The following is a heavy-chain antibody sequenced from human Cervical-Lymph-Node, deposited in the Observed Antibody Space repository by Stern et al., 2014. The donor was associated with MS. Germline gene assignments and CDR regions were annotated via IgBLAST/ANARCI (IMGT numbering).Heavy chain of an antibody. CDR3: LGVGDAMHV. J-gene: IGHJ6*02. Sequence: QVQLVQSGGGVVQPGRSLRLSCAVSGFSLNSLGMHWVRQAPGKGLEWVAVISIDGRNRRYGVSVKGRFSISRDISNNTLYLQMNSLRPEDTAVYYCLGVGDAMHVWGQGTTVIVSS. CDR2: ISIDGRNR. CDR1: GFSLNSLG. V-gene: IGHV3-30*03.